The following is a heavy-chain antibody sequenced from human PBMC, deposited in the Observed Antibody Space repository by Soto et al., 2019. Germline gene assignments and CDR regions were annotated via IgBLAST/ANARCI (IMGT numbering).Heavy chain of an antibody. Sequence: PSETLSLTCAVYGGSFSGYYWGWIRQPPGKGLEWIGEINHSGSTNYNPSLKSRVTISVDTSKNQFSLKLSSVTTADTAVYYCARGGGYSYGYAFDYWGQGTLVTVSS. CDR2: INHSGST. CDR1: GGSFSGYY. J-gene: IGHJ4*02. CDR3: ARGGGYSYGYAFDY. V-gene: IGHV4-34*01. D-gene: IGHD5-18*01.